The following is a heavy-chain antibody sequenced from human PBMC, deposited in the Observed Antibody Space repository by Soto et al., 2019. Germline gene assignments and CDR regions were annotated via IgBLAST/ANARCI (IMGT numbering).Heavy chain of an antibody. CDR1: GYSFTSYW. CDR2: IYPGDSDT. CDR3: ARENYDILTGPNSNYYYYGMDV. D-gene: IGHD3-9*01. Sequence: GESLKISCKGSGYSFTSYWIGWVRQMPGKGLEWMGIIYPGDSDTRYSPSFQGQVTISADKSISTAYLQWSSLKASDTAMHYCARENYDILTGPNSNYYYYGMDVWGQGTTVTVSS. V-gene: IGHV5-51*01. J-gene: IGHJ6*02.